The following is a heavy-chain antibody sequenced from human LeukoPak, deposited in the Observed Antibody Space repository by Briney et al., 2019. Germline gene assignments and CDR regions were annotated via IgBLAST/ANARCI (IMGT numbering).Heavy chain of an antibody. Sequence: GGSLRLSCAASGFTFSSYAMSWVRQAPGEGLEWVSAISGSGDSTYYADSVKGRFTISRDNSKNTLYLQMNSLRAEDTAVYYCAKWAVAGYAFFDYWGQGTLVTVSS. J-gene: IGHJ4*02. CDR2: ISGSGDST. CDR3: AKWAVAGYAFFDY. D-gene: IGHD6-19*01. V-gene: IGHV3-23*01. CDR1: GFTFSSYA.